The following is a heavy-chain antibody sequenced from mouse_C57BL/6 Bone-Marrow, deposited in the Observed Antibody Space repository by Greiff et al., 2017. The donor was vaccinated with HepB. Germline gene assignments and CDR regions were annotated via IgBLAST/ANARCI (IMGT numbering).Heavy chain of an antibody. D-gene: IGHD2-5*01. V-gene: IGHV1-42*01. Sequence: VQLKESGPELVKPGASVKISCKASGYSFTGYYMNWVKQSPEKSLEWIGEINPSTGGTTYNQKFKAKATLTVDKSSSTAYMQLKSLTSEDSAVYYCAREDYSNYPFAYWGQGTLVTVSA. CDR3: AREDYSNYPFAY. CDR2: INPSTGGT. J-gene: IGHJ3*01. CDR1: GYSFTGYY.